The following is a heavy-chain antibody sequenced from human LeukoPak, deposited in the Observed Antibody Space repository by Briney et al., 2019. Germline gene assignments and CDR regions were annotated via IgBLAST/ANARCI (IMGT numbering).Heavy chain of an antibody. D-gene: IGHD6-19*01. CDR3: TREGSVAAPKDYYYYYGMDV. CDR2: IRSKAYGETT. Sequence: TGGSLRLSCAASGFIFSSYWMTWVRQAPGKGLEWVGFIRSKAYGETTEYAASVKGRFTISRDDSKSIAYLQMNSLKTEDTAVYYCTREGSVAAPKDYYYYYGMDVWGQGTTVTVSS. J-gene: IGHJ6*02. V-gene: IGHV3-49*04. CDR1: GFIFSSYW.